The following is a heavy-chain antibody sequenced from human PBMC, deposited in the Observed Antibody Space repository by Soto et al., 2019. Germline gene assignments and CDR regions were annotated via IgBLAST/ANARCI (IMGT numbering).Heavy chain of an antibody. CDR1: GGSVSSGNYY. V-gene: IGHV4-61*01. J-gene: IGHJ6*02. Sequence: QVQLQESGPGLVKPSETLSLTCTVSGGSVSSGNYYWNWIRQPPGKGLEWIGYISYSRSTNYNPSLKSRVTSSVDTSKNQFSLKLSSVTAADTAVYYCARDEFSDYYYYAMDVWGQGTTVTVSS. CDR3: ARDEFSDYYYYAMDV. D-gene: IGHD3-10*01. CDR2: ISYSRST.